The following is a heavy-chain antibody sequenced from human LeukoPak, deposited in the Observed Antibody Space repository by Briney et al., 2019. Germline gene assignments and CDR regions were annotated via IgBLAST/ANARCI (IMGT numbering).Heavy chain of an antibody. J-gene: IGHJ3*02. V-gene: IGHV4-59*01. D-gene: IGHD1-26*01. CDR3: AREGIVGAYDAFDI. CDR2: IYYSGST. CDR1: GGSISSYY. Sequence: SETLSLTCTVSGGSISSYYWSWIRQPPGKGLEWIGYIYYSGSTNYNPSLKSRVTISVDTSKNQFSLKLSSVTAADTAVYYCAREGIVGAYDAFDIWGQGTMVTVSS.